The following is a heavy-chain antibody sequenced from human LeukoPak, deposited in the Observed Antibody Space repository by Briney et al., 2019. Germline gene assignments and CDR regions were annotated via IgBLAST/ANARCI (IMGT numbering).Heavy chain of an antibody. Sequence: ASVKVSCKASGYTFTSYYMHWVRQAPGQGLEWMGIINPSGGSTSYAQKFQGRVTMTRDTSTSTVYMELRSLRSDDTAVYYCARDDGNHIGGNDYWGQGTLVTVSS. CDR1: GYTFTSYY. CDR3: ARDDGNHIGGNDY. CDR2: INPSGGST. J-gene: IGHJ4*02. V-gene: IGHV1-46*01. D-gene: IGHD4-23*01.